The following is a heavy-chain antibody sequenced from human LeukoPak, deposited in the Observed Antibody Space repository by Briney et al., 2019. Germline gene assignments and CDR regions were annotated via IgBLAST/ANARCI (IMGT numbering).Heavy chain of an antibody. V-gene: IGHV4-59*01. CDR1: GGSISSYY. J-gene: IGHJ5*01. CDR2: IYDSGTT. CDR3: ARTGQQLVFAS. D-gene: IGHD6-13*01. Sequence: PSETLSLTCTVSGGSISSYYWHWIRQPPGKGLEWIGCIYDSGTTNYNPSLKSRVTISGDTSKNQFSLKLSSVTAADTAAYFCARTGQQLVFASWGQGTLVTISS.